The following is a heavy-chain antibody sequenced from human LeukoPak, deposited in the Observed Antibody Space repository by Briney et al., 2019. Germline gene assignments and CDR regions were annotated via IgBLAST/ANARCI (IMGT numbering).Heavy chain of an antibody. CDR3: ARDLGLRPNDP. V-gene: IGHV1-69*05. Sequence: GASVKVSCKASGGTFSSYAISWVRQAPGQGLEWMGRIIPIFGTANYAQKFQGRVTITTDESTSTAYMELSSLRSEDTAVYYCARDLGLRPNDPWGQGTLVTVSS. CDR1: GGTFSSYA. D-gene: IGHD5/OR15-5a*01. J-gene: IGHJ5*02. CDR2: IIPIFGTA.